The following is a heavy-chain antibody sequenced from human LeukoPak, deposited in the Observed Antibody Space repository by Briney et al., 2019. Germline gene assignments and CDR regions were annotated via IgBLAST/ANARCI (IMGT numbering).Heavy chain of an antibody. CDR3: ARLSQLNYADY. CDR1: GYSFANYW. Sequence: GESLKISCKGSGYSFANYWIGWVRQMPGKGLEWMGIIYPGDAKTRYGPSLQGQVSISADKSISTAYLQWSGLEASDTAMYYCARLSQLNYADYWGQGTLVTVSS. D-gene: IGHD1-7*01. V-gene: IGHV5-51*01. CDR2: IYPGDAKT. J-gene: IGHJ4*02.